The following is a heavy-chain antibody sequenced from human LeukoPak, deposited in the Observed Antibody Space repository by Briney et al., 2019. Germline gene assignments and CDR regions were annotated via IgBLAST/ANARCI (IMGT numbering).Heavy chain of an antibody. CDR1: GGSISSSSYY. Sequence: PSETLSLTCTVSGGSISSSSYYWGWIRQPPGKGLEWIGEINHSGSTNYNPSLKSRVTISVDTSKNQFSLKLSSVTAADTAVYYCARGRAGVTINKRRYYYYMDVWGKGTTVTVSS. V-gene: IGHV4-39*07. D-gene: IGHD4-17*01. J-gene: IGHJ6*03. CDR3: ARGRAGVTINKRRYYYYMDV. CDR2: INHSGST.